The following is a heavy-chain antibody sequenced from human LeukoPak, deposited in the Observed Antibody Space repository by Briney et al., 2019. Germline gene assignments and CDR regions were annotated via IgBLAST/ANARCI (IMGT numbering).Heavy chain of an antibody. CDR1: GYTFTSYG. D-gene: IGHD3-22*01. CDR2: ISAYNGNT. V-gene: IGHV1-18*01. CDR3: ARPPYPYYYDSSDVDI. J-gene: IGHJ3*02. Sequence: ASVKVSCKASGYTFTSYGISWVRQAPGQGLEWMGWISAYNGNTNYAQKFQGRVTITGDTSASTAYLELSSLRSEDSAVYYCARPPYPYYYDSSDVDIWGQGTMVIVSS.